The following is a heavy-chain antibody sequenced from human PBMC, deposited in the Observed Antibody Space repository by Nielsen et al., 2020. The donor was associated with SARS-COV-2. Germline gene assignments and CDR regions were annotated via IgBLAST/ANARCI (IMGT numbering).Heavy chain of an antibody. Sequence: SLKISCAASLFTFSSYWMICVRHAPGKVLELVANIKQVGSEKYYVDSVKGRFTISRDNAKNSLYLQMNSLRAEDTAVYYCARDGGYSGYDAPFDYWGQGTLVTVSS. J-gene: IGHJ4*02. V-gene: IGHV3-7*05. CDR2: IKQVGSEK. CDR3: ARDGGYSGYDAPFDY. CDR1: LFTFSSYW. D-gene: IGHD5-12*01.